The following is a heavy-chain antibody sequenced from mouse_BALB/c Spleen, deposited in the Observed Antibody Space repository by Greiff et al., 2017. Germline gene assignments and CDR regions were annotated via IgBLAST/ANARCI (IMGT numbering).Heavy chain of an antibody. CDR2: ISSGSSTI. V-gene: IGHV5-17*02. D-gene: IGHD2-1*01. CDR3: AREGIYYGRAMDY. CDR1: GFTFSSFG. Sequence: EVMLVESGGGLVQPGGSRKLSCAASGFTFSSFGMHWVRQAPEKGLEWVAYISSGSSTIYYADTVKGRFTISRDNPKNTLFLQMTSLRSEDTAMYYCAREGIYYGRAMDYWGQGTSVTVSS. J-gene: IGHJ4*01.